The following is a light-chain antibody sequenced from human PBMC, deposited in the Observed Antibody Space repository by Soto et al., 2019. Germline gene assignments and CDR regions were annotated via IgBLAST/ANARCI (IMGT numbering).Light chain of an antibody. CDR2: AAS. CDR1: QSISSY. CDR3: QQSYSTPHT. V-gene: IGKV1-39*01. Sequence: DIQMTKSPSSLSASVGDRVTITCRASQSISSYLNWYQQKPGKAPKLLIYAASSLQSGVPSRFSGSRSGTDFTLTIRSLQPEDFATYYCQQSYSTPHTFGQGTKLEIK. J-gene: IGKJ2*01.